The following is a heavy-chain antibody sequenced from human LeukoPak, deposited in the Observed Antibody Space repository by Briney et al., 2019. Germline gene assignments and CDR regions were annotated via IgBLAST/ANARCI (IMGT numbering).Heavy chain of an antibody. CDR2: INWSGGST. Sequence: GESPRLSCTASGFAFDKHGLSWVRQVPGKGLEWVSGINWSGGSTGYADPMRGRFTFSRDNAKISLYLQMDSLRAEDTALYYCARAPITSPFYFDYWGQGTLVTVSS. CDR3: ARAPITSPFYFDY. D-gene: IGHD2-2*01. CDR1: GFAFDKHG. J-gene: IGHJ4*02. V-gene: IGHV3-20*04.